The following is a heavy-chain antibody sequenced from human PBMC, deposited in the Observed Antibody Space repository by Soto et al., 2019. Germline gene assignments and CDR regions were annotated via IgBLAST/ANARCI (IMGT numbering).Heavy chain of an antibody. CDR2: IYYSGST. CDR1: GGSISSSSYY. Sequence: PSETLSLTCTVSGGSISSSSYYWGWIRQPPGEGLEWIGSIYYSGSTYYNPSLKSRVTISVDTSKNQFSLKLSSVTAADTAVYSCNRGPLPLGWFDPWGQGTLVTVSS. D-gene: IGHD7-27*01. V-gene: IGHV4-39*01. CDR3: NRGPLPLGWFDP. J-gene: IGHJ5*02.